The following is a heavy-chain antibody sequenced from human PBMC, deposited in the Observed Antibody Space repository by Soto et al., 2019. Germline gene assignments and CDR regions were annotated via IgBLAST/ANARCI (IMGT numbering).Heavy chain of an antibody. CDR1: GYTFSGYS. CDR3: ARDVFCGGAPACPDMDV. J-gene: IGHJ6*02. CDR2: ISGYNGNT. D-gene: IGHD2-21*01. V-gene: IGHV1-18*04. Sequence: ASVKVSCKASGYTFSGYSITWVRQAPGQGLEWMGRISGYNGNTNYARTLRGRLALTTDTSTSTAYMELRSLTSDDTAVYYCARDVFCGGAPACPDMDVWGQGTTVTVS.